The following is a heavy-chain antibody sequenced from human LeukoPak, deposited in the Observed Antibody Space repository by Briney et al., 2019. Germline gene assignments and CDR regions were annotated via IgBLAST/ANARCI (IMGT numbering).Heavy chain of an antibody. V-gene: IGHV3-21*01. J-gene: IGHJ4*02. CDR3: ARGDSSGYYYGHY. D-gene: IGHD3-22*01. Sequence: GGSLRLSCAASGFXFSIYTMNWVRQAPGKGLEWVSSISSSVSYIYYADSVKGRFTISRDNAKNSLYLQMNSLRVEDTAVYYCARGDSSGYYYGHYWGQGTLVTVSS. CDR1: GFXFSIYT. CDR2: ISSSVSYI.